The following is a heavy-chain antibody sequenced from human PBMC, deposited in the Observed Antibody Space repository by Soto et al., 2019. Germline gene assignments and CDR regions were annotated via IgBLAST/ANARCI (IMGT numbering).Heavy chain of an antibody. Sequence: ASVKVSCKASGYTFTSYYMHWVRQAPGQGLEWMGIINPSGGSTSYAQKFQGRVTMTRDTSTSTVYMELSSLRSEDTAVYYCARVAKEMAGMYYFDYWGQGTLVTVSS. V-gene: IGHV1-46*01. CDR3: ARVAKEMAGMYYFDY. J-gene: IGHJ4*02. CDR2: INPSGGST. CDR1: GYTFTSYY.